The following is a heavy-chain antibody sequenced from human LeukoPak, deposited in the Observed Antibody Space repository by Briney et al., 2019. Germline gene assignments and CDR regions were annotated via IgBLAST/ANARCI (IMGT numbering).Heavy chain of an antibody. CDR3: AKGRYGEGAFDI. CDR1: GFTFDDYA. D-gene: IGHD4-17*01. V-gene: IGHV3-9*03. J-gene: IGHJ3*02. Sequence: GRSLRLSCAASGFTFDDYAMHWVRQAPGKGLEWVSGISWNSGSIGYADSVKGRFTISRDNAKNSLYLQMNSLRAEDMALYYCAKGRYGEGAFDIWGQGTMVTVSS. CDR2: ISWNSGSI.